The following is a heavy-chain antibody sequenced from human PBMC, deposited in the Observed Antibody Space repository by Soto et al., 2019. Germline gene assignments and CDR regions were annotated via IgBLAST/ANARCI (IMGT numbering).Heavy chain of an antibody. J-gene: IGHJ4*02. V-gene: IGHV4-31*03. CDR3: AAKLGTTHYFDF. CDR2: IYHTGST. D-gene: IGHD7-27*01. Sequence: QVQLQESGPGLVQPSQTLSLTCSVSGDPVSSGSYYWTWVRQHPVKGLEWIGYIYHTGSTYYNPSLQSRLIMSRDTSKNQFSLHLYAATAADTAVYFCAAKLGTTHYFDFWGQGSLVAVSS. CDR1: GDPVSSGSYY.